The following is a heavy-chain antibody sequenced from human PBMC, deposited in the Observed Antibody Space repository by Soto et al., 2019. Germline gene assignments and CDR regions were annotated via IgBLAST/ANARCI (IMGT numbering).Heavy chain of an antibody. V-gene: IGHV3-23*01. CDR3: VKGSGDDQYYYSYY. D-gene: IGHD3-22*01. CDR1: VFTFSSSA. Sequence: DVQFLESGGGLAQPGGSLRLTCVASVFTFSSSAMSWVRQAPGKELEWISAISCSGGPTYHADSMQGRLAISTDNSKNPLCLPMASFRDEDTALYYCVKGSGDDQYYYSYYSGRGDLDTVSS. J-gene: IGHJ4*02. CDR2: ISCSGGPT.